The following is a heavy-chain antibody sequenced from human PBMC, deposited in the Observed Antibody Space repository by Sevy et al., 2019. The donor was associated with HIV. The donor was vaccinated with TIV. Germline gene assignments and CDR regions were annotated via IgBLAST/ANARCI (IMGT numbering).Heavy chain of an antibody. V-gene: IGHV3-30-3*01. CDR3: ARDQAGQSDDYYYYYGMDL. CDR1: GFILRNYV. D-gene: IGHD3-10*01. J-gene: IGHJ6*02. Sequence: GGSLRLSCAASGFILRNYVMHWVRQAPGKGLEWVAAVSFDGSDKFCADSVKGRFTISRDNSKNRLYLQTNSLRAEDTAVYYCARDQAGQSDDYYYYYGMDLWGQGTTVTVSS. CDR2: VSFDGSDK.